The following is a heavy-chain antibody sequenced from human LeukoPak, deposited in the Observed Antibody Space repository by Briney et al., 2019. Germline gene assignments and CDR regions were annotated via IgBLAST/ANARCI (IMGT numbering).Heavy chain of an antibody. V-gene: IGHV4-30-4*08. CDR1: GGSISSRTYY. CDR3: ARDEGGNGDFDY. CDR2: IYYSGST. J-gene: IGHJ4*02. Sequence: SETLSLTCTVSGGSISSRTYYWGWIRQPPGKGLEWIGYIYYSGSTYYNPSLKSRLTISVDTSNNQFSLKLSSVTAADTAVYYCARDEGGNGDFDYWGQGTLVTVSS. D-gene: IGHD4-23*01.